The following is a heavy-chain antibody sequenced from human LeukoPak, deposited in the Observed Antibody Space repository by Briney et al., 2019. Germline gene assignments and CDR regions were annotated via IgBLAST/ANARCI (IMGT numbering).Heavy chain of an antibody. CDR1: GFTFTSSA. CDR2: IVVGSGNT. J-gene: IGHJ1*01. D-gene: IGHD6-19*01. CDR3: AASRSGVAVAGTELQH. V-gene: IGHV1-58*01. Sequence: SVTVSFTASGFTFTSSAVQWVRQARGQRLEWIGWIVVGSGNTNYAQKFQERVTITRDMSTSTAYMELSSLRSEDTAVYYCAASRSGVAVAGTELQHWGQGTLVTVSS.